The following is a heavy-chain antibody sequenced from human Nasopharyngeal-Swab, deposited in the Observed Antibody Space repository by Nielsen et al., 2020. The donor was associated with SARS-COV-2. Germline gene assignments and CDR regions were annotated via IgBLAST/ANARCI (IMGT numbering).Heavy chain of an antibody. CDR2: INHSGST. CDR1: GGSFSGYY. V-gene: IGHV4-34*01. Sequence: TPSLTGAVHGGSFSGYYWSWIRQPPGKGLEWLGEINHSGSTNYNPSLKSRVTISVDTSKNQFSLKLSSVTAADTAVYYCARTHALVVPAAIPKYYYYYMDVWGKGTTVTVSS. CDR3: ARTHALVVPAAIPKYYYYYMDV. D-gene: IGHD2-2*02. J-gene: IGHJ6*03.